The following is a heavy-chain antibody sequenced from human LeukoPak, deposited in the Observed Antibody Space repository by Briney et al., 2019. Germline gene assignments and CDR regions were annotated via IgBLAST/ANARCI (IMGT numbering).Heavy chain of an antibody. CDR1: GFTFRSYN. CDR3: AKDLRYCSSTSCYYY. D-gene: IGHD2-2*01. Sequence: TGGSLRLSCAASGFTFRSYNMDWVRQAPGRGLEWVSFTSGDSRVTYYADSVKGRFTISRDNAKNSLYLQMNSLRAEDTAVYYCAKDLRYCSSTSCYYYWGQGTLVTVSS. V-gene: IGHV3-48*04. J-gene: IGHJ4*02. CDR2: TSGDSRVT.